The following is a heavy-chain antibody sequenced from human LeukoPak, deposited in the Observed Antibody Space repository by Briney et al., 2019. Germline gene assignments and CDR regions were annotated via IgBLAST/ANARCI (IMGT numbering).Heavy chain of an antibody. Sequence: PSETLSLTCTVSGGSLSSFYWSWIRQPPGKGLEWIGYIYYSGSTNYNPSLESRVTISVDTSKNQFSLKLSSVTAADTAVYYCARTILEYYYDSNGRYYFGYWGQGTLVTVSS. CDR3: ARTILEYYYDSNGRYYFGY. V-gene: IGHV4-59*01. J-gene: IGHJ4*02. CDR2: IYYSGST. CDR1: GGSLSSFY. D-gene: IGHD3-22*01.